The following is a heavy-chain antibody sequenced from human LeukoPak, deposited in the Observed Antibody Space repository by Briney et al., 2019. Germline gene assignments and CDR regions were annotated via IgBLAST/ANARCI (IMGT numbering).Heavy chain of an antibody. V-gene: IGHV1-8*01. CDR1: GYTFTSYD. J-gene: IGHJ5*02. Sequence: ASVKVSCKASGYTFTSYDINWVRQATGQGLEWMGWMNPNSGNTSYAQKFQGRVTMTRNTSISTAYMELSSLRSEDTAVYYCARGLRDIAAAGARFDPWGQGTLVTVSS. D-gene: IGHD6-13*01. CDR2: MNPNSGNT. CDR3: ARGLRDIAAAGARFDP.